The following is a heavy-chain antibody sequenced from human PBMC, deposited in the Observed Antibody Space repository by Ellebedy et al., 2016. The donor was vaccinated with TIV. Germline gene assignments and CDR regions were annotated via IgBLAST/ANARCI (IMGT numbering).Heavy chain of an antibody. CDR2: INPNNGGT. J-gene: IGHJ4*02. D-gene: IGHD2-15*01. CDR3: ARAESEVDVYY. V-gene: IGHV1-2*02. Sequence: AASVKVSCKASGYNFNTHGITWVRQAPGQGLEWMGWINPNNGGTKYVEKFQGRVTMTRDTSISTAYMELSRLRSDDTAVYYCARAESEVDVYYWGQGTLVTVSS. CDR1: GYNFNTHG.